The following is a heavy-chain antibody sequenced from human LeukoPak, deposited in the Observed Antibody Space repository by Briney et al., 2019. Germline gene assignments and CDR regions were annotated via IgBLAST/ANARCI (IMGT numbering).Heavy chain of an antibody. V-gene: IGHV1-46*01. Sequence: ASVKVSCKASGYTFTSYYMHWVRQAPGQGLEWMGIINPSGGSTSYAQKFQGRVTMTEDTSTDTAYMELSSLRSEDTAVYYCATEGRYSGYDWVYWGQGTLVTVSS. CDR2: INPSGGST. CDR1: GYTFTSYY. D-gene: IGHD5-12*01. J-gene: IGHJ4*02. CDR3: ATEGRYSGYDWVY.